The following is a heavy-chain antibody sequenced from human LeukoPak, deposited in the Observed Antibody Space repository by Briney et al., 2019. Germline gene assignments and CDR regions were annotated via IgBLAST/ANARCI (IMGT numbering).Heavy chain of an antibody. V-gene: IGHV5-51*01. CDR3: ARRIGSYYEENWFDP. J-gene: IGHJ5*02. Sequence: GASLKISCKGSGSSFTSYWIGWVRQMPGKGLEWMGIIYPGDSDTRYSPSFQGQVTISADQSISTAYLQWSSLKASDTAMYYCARRIGSYYEENWFDPWGQGTLVTVSS. CDR2: IYPGDSDT. D-gene: IGHD1-26*01. CDR1: GSSFTSYW.